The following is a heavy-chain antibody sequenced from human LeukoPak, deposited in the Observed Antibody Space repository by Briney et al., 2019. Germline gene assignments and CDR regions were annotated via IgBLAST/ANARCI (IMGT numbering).Heavy chain of an antibody. CDR3: ARVWGSIDY. J-gene: IGHJ4*02. V-gene: IGHV1-8*01. Sequence: ASVKVSCKTSGYTFTNYDINWVRQDTGQGLEWMGWMNPKSGNTGSAQRFRGRVTLTRDTSISTAYMELSSLRSEDTAVYYCARVWGSIDYWGQGTLVTVSS. D-gene: IGHD7-27*01. CDR1: GYTFTNYD. CDR2: MNPKSGNT.